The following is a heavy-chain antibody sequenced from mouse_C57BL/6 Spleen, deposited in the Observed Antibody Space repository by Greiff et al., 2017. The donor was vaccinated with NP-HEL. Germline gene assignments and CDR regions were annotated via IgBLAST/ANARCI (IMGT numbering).Heavy chain of an antibody. CDR2: ISGGGGNT. D-gene: IGHD1-1*01. CDR3: ALLEFAY. Sequence: EVKVEESGGGLVKPGGSLKLSCAASGFTFSSYTMSWVRQTPEKRLEWVATISGGGGNTYYPDSVKGRFTISRDNAKNTLYLQMSSLRSEDTALYYCALLEFAYWGQGTLVTVSA. CDR1: GFTFSSYT. V-gene: IGHV5-9*01. J-gene: IGHJ3*01.